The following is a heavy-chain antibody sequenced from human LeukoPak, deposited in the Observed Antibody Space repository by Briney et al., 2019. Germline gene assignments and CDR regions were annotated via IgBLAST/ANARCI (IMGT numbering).Heavy chain of an antibody. CDR3: ARERGIAARSFDY. CDR1: GFTFSDYH. CDR2: ISSSGSTI. Sequence: GGSLRLSCAASGFTFSDYHMGWIRQAPGKGLEWVSYISSSGSTIYYADSVKGRFTISRDNAKNSLYLQMNSLRAEDTAVYYCARERGIAARSFDYWGQGTLVTVSS. J-gene: IGHJ4*02. D-gene: IGHD6-6*01. V-gene: IGHV3-11*01.